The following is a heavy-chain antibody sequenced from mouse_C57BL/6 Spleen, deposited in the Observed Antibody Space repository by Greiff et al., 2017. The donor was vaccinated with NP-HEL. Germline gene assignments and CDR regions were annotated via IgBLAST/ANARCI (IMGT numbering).Heavy chain of an antibody. V-gene: IGHV1-61*01. CDR2: IYPSDSET. J-gene: IGHJ2*01. CDR3: AIVVATYDFDY. D-gene: IGHD1-1*01. Sequence: QVQLQQPGAELVRPGSSVKLSCKASGYTFTSYWMDWVKQRPGQGLEWIGNIYPSDSETHYNQKFKDKATLTVDKSSSTAYMQLSSLTSEDSAVYYCAIVVATYDFDYWGQGTTLTVSS. CDR1: GYTFTSYW.